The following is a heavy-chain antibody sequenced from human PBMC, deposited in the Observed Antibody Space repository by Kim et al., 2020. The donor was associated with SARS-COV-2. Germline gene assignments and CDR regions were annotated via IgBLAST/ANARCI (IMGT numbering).Heavy chain of an antibody. J-gene: IGHJ4*02. CDR3: ARWFGELGSKYYFDY. CDR2: IYYSGST. V-gene: IGHV4-61*01. CDR1: GGSVSSGSYY. Sequence: SETLSLTCTVSGGSVSSGSYYWSWIRQPPGKGLEWIGYIYYSGSTNYNPSLKSRVTISVDTSKNQFSLKLSSVTAADTAVYYCARWFGELGSKYYFDYWGQGTLVTVSS. D-gene: IGHD3-10*01.